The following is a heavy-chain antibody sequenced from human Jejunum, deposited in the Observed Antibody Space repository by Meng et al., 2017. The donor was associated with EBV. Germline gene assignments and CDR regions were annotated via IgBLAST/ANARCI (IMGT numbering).Heavy chain of an antibody. Sequence: QVQLQEAGPGLVKPSGTLSLTCAVSGDSISSSNWWSWVRQPLGKGLEWIGEIYHSGSTNYNPSLKSRVTISVDKSKNQFSLKLSSVTAADTAVYYCARYGSGYFPALWYWGQGTLVTVSS. V-gene: IGHV4-4*02. CDR3: ARYGSGYFPALWY. CDR1: GDSISSSNW. J-gene: IGHJ4*02. CDR2: IYHSGST. D-gene: IGHD3-3*01.